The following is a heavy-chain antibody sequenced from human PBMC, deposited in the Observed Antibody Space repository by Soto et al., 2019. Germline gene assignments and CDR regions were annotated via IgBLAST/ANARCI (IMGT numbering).Heavy chain of an antibody. CDR1: GYTFISYS. V-gene: IGHV1-18*04. CDR3: AREGAHSTGWYDYFDQ. J-gene: IGHJ4*02. D-gene: IGHD6-13*01. CDR2: ISTYNGNT. Sequence: QVQLVXXXXEVKKPGASVNISCKATGYTFISYSITWVRQAPGQGLEWMGWISTYNGNTKYAQSLQGRVTLTRDTSTNTAFMEIRGLRSDDTAIYYCAREGAHSTGWYDYFDQWGQGTLVAVSS.